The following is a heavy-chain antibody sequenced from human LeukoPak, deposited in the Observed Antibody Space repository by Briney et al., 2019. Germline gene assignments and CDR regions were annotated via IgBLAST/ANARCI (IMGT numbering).Heavy chain of an antibody. CDR3: ATGRDIVVVPAAHSPNWFDP. Sequence: GASVKVSCKASGGTFSSYAISWVRQAPGQGLEWMGGIIPIFGTANYAQKFQGRVTIAADESTSTAYMELSSLRSEDTDVYYCATGRDIVVVPAAHSPNWFDPWGQGTLVTVSS. CDR2: IIPIFGTA. D-gene: IGHD2-2*01. V-gene: IGHV1-69*01. J-gene: IGHJ5*02. CDR1: GGTFSSYA.